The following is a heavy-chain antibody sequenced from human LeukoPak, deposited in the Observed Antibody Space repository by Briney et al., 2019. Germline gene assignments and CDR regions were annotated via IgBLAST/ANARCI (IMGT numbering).Heavy chain of an antibody. CDR1: GFTFSSYG. CDR2: INQDGSEK. CDR3: ARDYVWGSSESDY. V-gene: IGHV3-7*01. J-gene: IGHJ4*02. Sequence: GGSLRLSCAASGFTFSSYGMSWVRQAPGKGLEWVGNINQDGSEKYYLDSVRGRFTISRDNAKNSLYLQMSSLRVEDTAIYYCARDYVWGSSESDYWGQGTLVTVSS. D-gene: IGHD7-27*01.